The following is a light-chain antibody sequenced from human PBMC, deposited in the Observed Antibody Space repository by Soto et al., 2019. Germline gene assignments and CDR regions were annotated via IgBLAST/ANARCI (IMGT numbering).Light chain of an antibody. CDR3: SSYTSSSTPLV. Sequence: QSALTQPASVSGAPGQSITISCTGTSSDVGGYKYVSWYQQHPGKAPKLLIYEVNNRPSGVSNRFSGSKSGNTASLTIAGLQAEDEADYYCSSYTSSSTPLVFGTGTKLTVL. CDR1: SSDVGGYKY. V-gene: IGLV2-14*01. CDR2: EVN. J-gene: IGLJ1*01.